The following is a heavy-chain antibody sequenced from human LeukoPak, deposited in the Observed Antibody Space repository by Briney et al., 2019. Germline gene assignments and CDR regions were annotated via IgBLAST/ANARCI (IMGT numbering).Heavy chain of an antibody. CDR1: GYSFTSYW. J-gene: IGHJ4*02. Sequence: GESLKISCKGSGYSFTSYWIGWVRQMPGKGLEWMGVIYPGDSDTRYSPSFQGQVTISADKSISTAYLQWSSLKASDTAMYYYARTMVRGVIISWYFDYWGQGTLVTVSS. V-gene: IGHV5-51*01. CDR2: IYPGDSDT. D-gene: IGHD3-10*01. CDR3: ARTMVRGVIISWYFDY.